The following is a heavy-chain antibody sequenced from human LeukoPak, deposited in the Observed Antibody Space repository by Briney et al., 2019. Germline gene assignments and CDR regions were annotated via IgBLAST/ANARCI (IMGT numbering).Heavy chain of an antibody. CDR3: AKDYISIFGVVMVFDY. CDR1: GFTFSSYA. Sequence: GGSLRLSCAASGFTFSSYAMSWVRQAPGKGLEWVSAISGSGGSTYYADSVKGRFTISRGNSKNTLYLQMNSLRAEDTAVYYCAKDYISIFGVVMVFDYWGQGTLVTVSS. V-gene: IGHV3-23*01. D-gene: IGHD3-3*01. CDR2: ISGSGGST. J-gene: IGHJ4*02.